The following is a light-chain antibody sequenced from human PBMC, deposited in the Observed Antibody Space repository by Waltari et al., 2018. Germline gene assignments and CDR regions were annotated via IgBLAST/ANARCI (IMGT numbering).Light chain of an antibody. J-gene: IGKJ2*01. V-gene: IGKV4-1*01. CDR3: QQYHSPPYT. CDR2: WAS. Sequence: DIVMTQSPDSLAVSLGERATINCKSSQSVLHSPVNKDYLAWFQQRPGQPPKLLNYWASTRESGVPDRFSGSGSGTDFTLTISSLQAEDVAVYYCQQYHSPPYTFGQGTKLEIK. CDR1: QSVLHSPVNKDY.